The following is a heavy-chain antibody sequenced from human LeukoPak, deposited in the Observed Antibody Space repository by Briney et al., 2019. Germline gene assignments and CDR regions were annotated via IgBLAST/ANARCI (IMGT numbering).Heavy chain of an antibody. CDR3: ARESHPGDYYDSSGYYL. D-gene: IGHD3-22*01. Sequence: SETLSLTCTVSGGSISSYYWSWIRQPPGKGLEWIGYIYYSGSTNYNPSLKSRVTISVDTSKNQFSLKLSSVTAADTAVYYCARESHPGDYYDSSGYYLWGQGTLVTVSS. J-gene: IGHJ5*02. V-gene: IGHV4-59*01. CDR2: IYYSGST. CDR1: GGSISSYY.